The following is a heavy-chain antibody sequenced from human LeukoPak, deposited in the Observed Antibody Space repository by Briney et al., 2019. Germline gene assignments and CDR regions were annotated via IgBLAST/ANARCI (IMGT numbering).Heavy chain of an antibody. Sequence: GGSLRLSCAASGFTFSDAWMSWVRQAPGKGLEWVGHVRSNTAGGTTDYAAPVKGRFTISRDDSKNMLYLLMNSLKTEDTAVYYCTTEFYGALKDWGQGTLVTVSS. CDR1: GFTFSDAW. D-gene: IGHD4-17*01. J-gene: IGHJ4*02. V-gene: IGHV3-15*01. CDR3: TTEFYGALKD. CDR2: VRSNTAGGTT.